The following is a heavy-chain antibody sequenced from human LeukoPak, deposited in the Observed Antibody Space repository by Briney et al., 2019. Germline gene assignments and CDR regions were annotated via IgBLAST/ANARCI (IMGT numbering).Heavy chain of an antibody. D-gene: IGHD5-18*01. CDR2: IYDSGNT. V-gene: IGHV4-59*11. CDR1: GGSISSHY. CDR3: ARGGGGYSYGYLYFDY. Sequence: SETLSLTCTVSGGSISSHYWSWIRQPPGKGLEWIGYIYDSGNTHYNPSLKSRVTISVDTSKNQFSLKLSSVTAADTAVYYCARGGGGYSYGYLYFDYWGQGTLVTVSS. J-gene: IGHJ4*02.